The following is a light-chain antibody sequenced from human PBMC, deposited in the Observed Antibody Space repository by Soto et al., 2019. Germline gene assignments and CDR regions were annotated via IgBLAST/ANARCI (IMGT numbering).Light chain of an antibody. CDR1: QSVSGN. V-gene: IGKV3-15*01. CDR3: QQYNNWPPIT. J-gene: IGKJ5*01. CDR2: GAS. Sequence: EIVMTQSPATLSVSPGERATLSCRASQSVSGNLAWYQQIPGQAPRLLIYGASTRATGIPARFSGSGSGTEFTLSISSLRSEDFAVYYCQQYNNWPPITFGQGTRLEIK.